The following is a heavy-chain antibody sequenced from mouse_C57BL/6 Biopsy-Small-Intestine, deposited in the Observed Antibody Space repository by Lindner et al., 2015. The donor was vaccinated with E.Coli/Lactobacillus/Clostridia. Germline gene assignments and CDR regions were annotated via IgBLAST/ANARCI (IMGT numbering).Heavy chain of an antibody. CDR3: ARGTGGFSY. V-gene: IGHV1-82*01. D-gene: IGHD4-1*01. Sequence: VQLQESGAELVKPGASVKLSCKASGYAFSSSWMNWVKQRPGKGLEWIGRIFPGDGDPIYNGNFKGKATLTADRSSSTAYMQLSSLTSEDSAVYFCARGTGGFSYWGQGTLVTVSA. J-gene: IGHJ3*01. CDR2: IFPGDGDP. CDR1: GYAFSSSW.